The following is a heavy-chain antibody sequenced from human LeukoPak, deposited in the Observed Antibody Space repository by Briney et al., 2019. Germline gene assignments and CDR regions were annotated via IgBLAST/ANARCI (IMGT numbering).Heavy chain of an antibody. J-gene: IGHJ3*02. V-gene: IGHV5-51*03. CDR1: GYSFTSYW. CDR3: ARAIFDDLRFLEWPRGPSDAFDI. D-gene: IGHD3-3*01. CDR2: IYPGDSDT. Sequence: GESLKISCKGSGYSFTSYWIGWVRQMLGKGLEWMGIIYPGDSDTRYSPSFQGQVTISADKSISTAYLQWSSLKASDTAMYYCARAIFDDLRFLEWPRGPSDAFDIWGQGTMVTVSS.